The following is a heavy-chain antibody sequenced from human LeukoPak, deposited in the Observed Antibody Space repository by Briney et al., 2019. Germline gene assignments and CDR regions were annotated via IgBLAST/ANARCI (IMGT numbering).Heavy chain of an antibody. CDR2: IIPILGTA. J-gene: IGHJ6*02. D-gene: IGHD2-15*01. V-gene: IGHV1-69*04. CDR3: ARDGWMDV. CDR1: GGTFTNYG. Sequence: SVKVSCKASGGTFTNYGISWVRQAPGQGLEWMGRIIPILGTANYAQKYQGRVTITADTSTSTGYMELSSLRSEDTAVYYCARDGWMDVWGQGTTVLVTS.